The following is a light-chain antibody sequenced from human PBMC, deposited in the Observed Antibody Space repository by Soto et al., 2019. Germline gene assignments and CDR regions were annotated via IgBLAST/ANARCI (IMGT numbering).Light chain of an antibody. CDR3: HQYNNWPPWT. CDR1: QSLGGN. CDR2: RAS. Sequence: EIVVAPSPAPLAVSPGDTATPSFRASQSLGGNLAWYQQKPGQAPRLLIFRASSRAKGVPARFSASGSGTEFTLTISGLQSEDFAVYYCHQYNNWPPWTFGPGTKVDIK. J-gene: IGKJ1*01. V-gene: IGKV3-15*01.